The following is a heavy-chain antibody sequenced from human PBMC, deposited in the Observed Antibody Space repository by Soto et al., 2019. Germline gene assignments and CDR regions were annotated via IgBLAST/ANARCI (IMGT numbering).Heavy chain of an antibody. CDR1: GAVFRNYA. CDR2: IIPVFGTA. Sequence: QVQLVQSGAEVKKPGSSVKVSCKASGAVFRNYAINCVRQAPGQALEWMGGIIPVFGTADYPQKLQGRVTINADESTTAAYMDLTSLKTEDTAVYFCARDRWGSYSFDSWGQGTLVIVAS. V-gene: IGHV1-69*01. CDR3: ARDRWGSYSFDS. D-gene: IGHD1-26*01. J-gene: IGHJ5*01.